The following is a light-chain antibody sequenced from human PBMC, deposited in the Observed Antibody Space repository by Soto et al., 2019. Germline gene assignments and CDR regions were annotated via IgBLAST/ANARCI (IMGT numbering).Light chain of an antibody. CDR2: DVS. CDR3: SSYTSSSIPWV. CDR1: SSDVGGYNY. J-gene: IGLJ3*02. V-gene: IGLV2-14*01. Sequence: QSALTQPASVSGSPGQSITISCTGTSSDVGGYNYVSWYQQHPGKAPKLMIYDVSNRPSGVSNRFSGSKSGNTASLTISGLQAEDEDEYYCSSYTSSSIPWVFGGGTKLPVL.